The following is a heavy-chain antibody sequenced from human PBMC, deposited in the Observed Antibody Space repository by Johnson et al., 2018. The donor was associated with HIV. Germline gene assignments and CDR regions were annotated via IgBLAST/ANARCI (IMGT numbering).Heavy chain of an antibody. D-gene: IGHD2-2*02. CDR2: IYSGGST. CDR1: GFTVSSNY. J-gene: IGHJ3*02. CDR3: ARPSLYGVGWAFDI. V-gene: IGHV3-53*01. Sequence: VKLVESGGVVVQPGGSLRLSCAASGFTVSSNYMSWVRQAPGKGLEWVSVIYSGGSTYYADSVKGRFTISRDNSKNTLYLQMNSLRAEDTAVYYCARPSLYGVGWAFDIWGQGTMVTVSS.